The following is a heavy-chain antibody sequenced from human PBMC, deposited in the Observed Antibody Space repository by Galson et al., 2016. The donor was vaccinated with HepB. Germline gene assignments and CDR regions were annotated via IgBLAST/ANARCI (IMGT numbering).Heavy chain of an antibody. V-gene: IGHV4-39*01. D-gene: IGHD6-6*01. Sequence: SETLSLTCTVSGGSISSSSHYWGWIRQPPGKGLEWIGTIYYSGSTYYNPSLKSRVTVSVDTSKNQFSLKLSSVTAADTAVYYCARLRSIAGPYFDYWGQGTLVTVSS. CDR1: GGSISSSSHY. J-gene: IGHJ4*02. CDR2: IYYSGST. CDR3: ARLRSIAGPYFDY.